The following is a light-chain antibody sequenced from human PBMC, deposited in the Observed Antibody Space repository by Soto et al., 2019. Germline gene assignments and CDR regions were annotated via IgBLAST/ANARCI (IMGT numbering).Light chain of an antibody. CDR1: QTVNSDH. J-gene: IGKJ1*01. CDR3: HQFGYSPRT. Sequence: EIVLTQSPGPLSLSPGETATLSCRASQTVNSDHLAWFQQRPGQAPRLLIFATSRTATDIPDRFSGSVSGTDFTLANRRLEPEDFAVYYCHQFGYSPRTFGQGTKVE. V-gene: IGKV3-20*01. CDR2: ATS.